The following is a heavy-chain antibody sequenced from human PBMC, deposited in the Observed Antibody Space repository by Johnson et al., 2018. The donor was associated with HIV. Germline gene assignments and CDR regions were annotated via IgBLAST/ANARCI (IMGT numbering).Heavy chain of an antibody. J-gene: IGHJ3*02. Sequence: QMLLVESGGGVVQPGGSLRLSCVASGFTFFSYGMHWVRQAPGQGLEWVAFIRNDESNKYFIDSVKGRFTISRDHSKNTLYLQMNSLRAEDTAGYYCAREIYRARPRSRWYVGAFDILGQRKMVTVSS. CDR2: IRNDESNK. D-gene: IGHD6-13*01. V-gene: IGHV3-30*02. CDR3: AREIYRARPRSRWYVGAFDI. CDR1: GFTFFSYG.